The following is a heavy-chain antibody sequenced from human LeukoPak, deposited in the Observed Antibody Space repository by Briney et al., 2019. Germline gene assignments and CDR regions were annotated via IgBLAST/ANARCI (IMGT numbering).Heavy chain of an antibody. D-gene: IGHD6-25*01. CDR3: ARHPPYIAAANWFDP. V-gene: IGHV4-30-4*08. Sequence: PSQTLSLTCTVSGGSISSGDYYWSWIRQPPGKGLEWIGYIYYSGSTYYNPSLKSRVTISVDTSKNQFSLKLSSVTAADTAVYYCARHPPYIAAANWFDPWGQGTLVTVSS. CDR1: GGSISSGDYY. CDR2: IYYSGST. J-gene: IGHJ5*02.